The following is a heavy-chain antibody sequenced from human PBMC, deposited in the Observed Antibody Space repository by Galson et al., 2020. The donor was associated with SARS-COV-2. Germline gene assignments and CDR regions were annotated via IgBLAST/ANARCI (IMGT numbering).Heavy chain of an antibody. J-gene: IGHJ3*02. V-gene: IGHV3-23*01. Sequence: GGSLRLSCAASGFTSGNYAMSWVRQTPGKGLEWVSSISGTDSRTYYAESVRGRFAISRDNYKNTLFPQMNSLRADDTALYYCAKGTLYLGSSGRFGGFDIWGQGTMVTVSP. CDR2: ISGTDSRT. D-gene: IGHD6-6*01. CDR1: GFTSGNYA. CDR3: AKGTLYLGSSGRFGGFDI.